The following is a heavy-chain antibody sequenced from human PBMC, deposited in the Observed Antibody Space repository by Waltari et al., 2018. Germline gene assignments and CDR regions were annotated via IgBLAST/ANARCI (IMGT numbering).Heavy chain of an antibody. CDR2: MNPNSGNT. CDR3: ARHAGSNNCYDY. J-gene: IGHJ4*02. CDR1: GYTFTSYD. V-gene: IGHV1-8*01. Sequence: QVQLVQSGAEVKKPGASVKVSCKASGYTFTSYDINWVRQATGQGLEWMGRMNPNSGNTGYAQKFQGRVTMTRNTSISTAYMERSSLRSEDTAVDYCARHAGSNNCYDYWGRGTLVTVSS. D-gene: IGHD2-2*01.